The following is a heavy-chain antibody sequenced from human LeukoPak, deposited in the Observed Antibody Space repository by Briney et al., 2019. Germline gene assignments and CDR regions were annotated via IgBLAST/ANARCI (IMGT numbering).Heavy chain of an antibody. Sequence: GASVKVSCKASGYTFTSYGISWARQAPGQGLEWMGWINPNSGGTNYAQKFQGRVTMTRDTSISTAYMELSRLRSDDTAVYYCARGGAFCGGDCYRDYWGQGTLVTVSS. D-gene: IGHD2-21*02. CDR3: ARGGAFCGGDCYRDY. V-gene: IGHV1-2*02. CDR2: INPNSGGT. J-gene: IGHJ4*02. CDR1: GYTFTSYG.